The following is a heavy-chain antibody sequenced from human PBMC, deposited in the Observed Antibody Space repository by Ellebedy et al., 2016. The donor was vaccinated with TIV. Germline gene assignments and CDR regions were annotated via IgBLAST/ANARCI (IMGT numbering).Heavy chain of an antibody. J-gene: IGHJ6*04. V-gene: IGHV3-48*03. CDR1: GFTFSSYE. Sequence: GESLKIPCAASGFTFSSYEMNWVRQAPGKGLEWVSYISSSGSTIYYADSVKGRFTISRDNAKNSLYLQMNSLRAEDTAVYYCAREFYGSAPSSLDVWGKGTTVTVSS. D-gene: IGHD4-17*01. CDR2: ISSSGSTI. CDR3: AREFYGSAPSSLDV.